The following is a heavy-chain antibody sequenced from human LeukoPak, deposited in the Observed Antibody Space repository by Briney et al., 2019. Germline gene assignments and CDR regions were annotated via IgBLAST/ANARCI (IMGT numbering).Heavy chain of an antibody. V-gene: IGHV4-4*07. CDR3: ATRRIDHYFDY. J-gene: IGHJ4*02. D-gene: IGHD1-14*01. Sequence: ASETLSLTCTVSGGSISSYYWSWIRQPAGKGLEWIGRIYTSGSTNYNPSLKSRVTISVDTSKNQFSLKLSSVTAADTAVYYCATRRIDHYFDYWGQGTLVTVSS. CDR1: GGSISSYY. CDR2: IYTSGST.